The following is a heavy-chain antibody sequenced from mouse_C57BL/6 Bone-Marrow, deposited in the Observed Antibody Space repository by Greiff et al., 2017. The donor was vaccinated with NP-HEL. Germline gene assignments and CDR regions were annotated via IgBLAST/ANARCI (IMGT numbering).Heavy chain of an antibody. CDR1: GYTFTSYW. Sequence: QVQLQQPGAELVMPGASVKLSCKASGYTFTSYWMHWVKQRPGQGLEWIGEIDPSDSYTNYNQKFKGKSTLTVDKSSSTAYMQLSSLTSEDSAVYYCARSESKDWYFDVWGTGTTVTVSS. D-gene: IGHD2-5*01. CDR2: IDPSDSYT. J-gene: IGHJ1*03. CDR3: ARSESKDWYFDV. V-gene: IGHV1-69*01.